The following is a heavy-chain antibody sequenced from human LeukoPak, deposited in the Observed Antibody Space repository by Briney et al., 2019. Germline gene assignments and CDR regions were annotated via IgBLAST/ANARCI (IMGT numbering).Heavy chain of an antibody. J-gene: IGHJ4*02. V-gene: IGHV4-59*12. CDR2: IYYSGST. CDR3: ASLPTVYSRGYLAL. CDR1: GGSLSSYY. D-gene: IGHD3-22*01. Sequence: SETLSLTCTVSGGSLSSYYWSWIRQPPGKGLEWIGYIYYSGSTNYNPSLKSRVTISVDTSKNQFSLKLSSVTAADTAVYYCASLPTVYSRGYLALWGQGTLVTVSS.